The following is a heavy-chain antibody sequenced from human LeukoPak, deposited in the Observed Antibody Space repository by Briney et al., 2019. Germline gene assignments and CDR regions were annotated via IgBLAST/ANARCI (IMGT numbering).Heavy chain of an antibody. CDR3: AKHLGYGAFDI. D-gene: IGHD5-12*01. Sequence: GGSLRLSCAASGFTFSTYAMSWVRQAPGKGLEWVSSISGSGGYYADSVRGRFTISRDNSKNTLYLQMNNLRAEDTAVYYCAKHLGYGAFDIWGQGTMVTASS. CDR2: ISGSGG. CDR1: GFTFSTYA. J-gene: IGHJ3*02. V-gene: IGHV3-23*01.